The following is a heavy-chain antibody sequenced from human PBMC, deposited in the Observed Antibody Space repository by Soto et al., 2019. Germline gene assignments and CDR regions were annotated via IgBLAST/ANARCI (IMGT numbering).Heavy chain of an antibody. Sequence: ASVKVSCKASGYTFTSYGISWARQAPGQGLEWMGWISAYNGNTNYAQKLQGRVTMTTDTSTSTAYMELRSLRSDDTAVYYCARGIHYGDYVDAFDIWGQGTMVTVSS. CDR2: ISAYNGNT. CDR1: GYTFTSYG. D-gene: IGHD4-17*01. J-gene: IGHJ3*02. V-gene: IGHV1-18*01. CDR3: ARGIHYGDYVDAFDI.